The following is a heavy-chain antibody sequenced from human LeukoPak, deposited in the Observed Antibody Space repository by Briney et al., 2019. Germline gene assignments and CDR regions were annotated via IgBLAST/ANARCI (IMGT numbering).Heavy chain of an antibody. Sequence: SETLSLTCTVSGGSISSSSYYWGWIRQPPGKGLEWIGSIYYSGSTYYNPSLKSRVTMSVDTSKNQFSLKLSSVTAADTAVYYCARQAPYYDSSGSSSDYDAFDIWGQGTMVTVSS. CDR3: ARQAPYYDSSGSSSDYDAFDI. CDR2: IYYSGST. CDR1: GGSISSSSYY. J-gene: IGHJ3*02. V-gene: IGHV4-39*01. D-gene: IGHD3-22*01.